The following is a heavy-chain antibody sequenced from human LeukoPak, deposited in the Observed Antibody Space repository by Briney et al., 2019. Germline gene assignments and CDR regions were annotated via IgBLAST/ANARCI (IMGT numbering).Heavy chain of an antibody. Sequence: PVQPLDSPLAASASGYSTYYADSVKGRFTISRDNSKKTLYLQMNSLRAGDTAIFYCAKDVYNWNFYFDYWGQGTLVTVSS. J-gene: IGHJ4*02. D-gene: IGHD1-7*01. V-gene: IGHV3-23*01. CDR2: ASASGYST. CDR3: AKDVYNWNFYFDY.